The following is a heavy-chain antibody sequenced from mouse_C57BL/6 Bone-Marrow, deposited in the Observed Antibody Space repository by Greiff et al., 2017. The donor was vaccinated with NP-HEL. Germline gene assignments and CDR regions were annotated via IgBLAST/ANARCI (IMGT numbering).Heavy chain of an antibody. CDR3: ARHIYYGYDYAMDY. D-gene: IGHD2-2*01. CDR1: EYEFPSHD. J-gene: IGHJ4*01. V-gene: IGHV5-2*03. Sequence: EVMLVESGGGLVQPGESLKLSCESNEYEFPSHDMSWVRKTPEKRLELVAAITSDGGSTYYPDTMERRFIISRDNTKKTLYLQMSSLRSEDTALYYCARHIYYGYDYAMDYWGQGTSVTVSS. CDR2: ITSDGGST.